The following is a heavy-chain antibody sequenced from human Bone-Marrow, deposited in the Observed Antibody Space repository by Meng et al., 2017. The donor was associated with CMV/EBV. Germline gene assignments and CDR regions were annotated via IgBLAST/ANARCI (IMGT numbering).Heavy chain of an antibody. Sequence: ESLKISCAVYGGSFSCYYWSWIRQPPGKGLEWIGEINHSGSTNYNPSLKSRVTISVDTSKNQFSLKLSSVTAADTAVYYCARARPVALVPAARARYDYWGQGTLATVPS. J-gene: IGHJ4*02. V-gene: IGHV4-34*01. D-gene: IGHD2-2*01. CDR2: INHSGST. CDR1: GGSFSCYY. CDR3: ARARPVALVPAARARYDY.